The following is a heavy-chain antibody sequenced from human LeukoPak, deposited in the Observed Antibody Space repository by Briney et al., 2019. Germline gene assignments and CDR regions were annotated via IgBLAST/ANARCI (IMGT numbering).Heavy chain of an antibody. CDR3: ARWTTTYLDY. D-gene: IGHD4-11*01. CDR2: INPSGGST. V-gene: IGHV1-46*01. Sequence: ASVKVSCKASGYTFTNYYIHWVRQAPGQGLEWMGIINPSGGSTNFAQKFQGRVTMTTDTSTITVYMELSSLRSEDTAVYYCARWTTTYLDYWGQGALVTVSS. J-gene: IGHJ4*02. CDR1: GYTFTNYY.